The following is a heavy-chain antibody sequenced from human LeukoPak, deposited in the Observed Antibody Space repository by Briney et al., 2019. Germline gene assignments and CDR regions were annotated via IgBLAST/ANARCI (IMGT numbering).Heavy chain of an antibody. D-gene: IGHD1-26*01. J-gene: IGHJ3*02. CDR3: ARGGSYYHARAFDI. V-gene: IGHV4-39*01. CDR2: IYYSGRT. Sequence: SETLSLTCTVSGDSISSRTYYWGWIRQPPGKGLEWIGSIYYSGRTYYNPSLKSRVTISVDMSKKQFSLKLFSVTAADTAVYYCARGGSYYHARAFDIWGQGTMVTVSS. CDR1: GDSISSRTYY.